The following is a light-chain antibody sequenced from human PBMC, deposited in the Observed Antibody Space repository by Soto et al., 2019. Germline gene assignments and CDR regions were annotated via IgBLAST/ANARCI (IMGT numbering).Light chain of an antibody. CDR1: QSVSSSY. CDR2: GAS. J-gene: IGKJ1*01. V-gene: IGKV3-20*01. CDR3: QQYGSSPVA. Sequence: EILLTQSPGTLAFSPGERSTLSCRASQSVSSSYLAWYQQKPGQAPRLLIYGASSRASGIPARFSGSGYGTAFTLTISRLEPEDFAVYYCQQYGSSPVAFGQGTKVEIK.